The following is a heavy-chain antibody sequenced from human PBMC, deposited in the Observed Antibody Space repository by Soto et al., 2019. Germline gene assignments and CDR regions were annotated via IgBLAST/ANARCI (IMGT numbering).Heavy chain of an antibody. CDR3: ARDGLLGSMGGYYLDY. D-gene: IGHD2-15*01. J-gene: IGHJ4*02. CDR2: IRYDGSNK. CDR1: GFTFSSYG. V-gene: IGHV3-33*01. Sequence: QVQLVESGGGVVQPGSSLRLSCAASGFTFSSYGMHWVRQAPGKGLEWVVVIRYDGSNKYYADSVKGRFTISRDKSKNKLKLQMNRVRAGVTAVYYCARDGLLGSMGGYYLDYWGQGTLVTVSS.